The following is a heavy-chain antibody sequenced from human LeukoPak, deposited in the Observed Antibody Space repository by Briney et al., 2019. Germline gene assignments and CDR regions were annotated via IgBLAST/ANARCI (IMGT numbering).Heavy chain of an antibody. Sequence: GSVKVSCKASGYTFTSYGISWVRQAPGQGLEWMGWISAYNGNTNYAQKLQGRVTMTTDTSTSTAHMELRSLRSEDTAVYYCARIGSSGYSAESYYYYGMDVWGQGTTVTVSS. CDR3: ARIGSSGYSAESYYYYGMDV. J-gene: IGHJ6*02. CDR2: ISAYNGNT. V-gene: IGHV1-18*01. CDR1: GYTFTSYG. D-gene: IGHD3-22*01.